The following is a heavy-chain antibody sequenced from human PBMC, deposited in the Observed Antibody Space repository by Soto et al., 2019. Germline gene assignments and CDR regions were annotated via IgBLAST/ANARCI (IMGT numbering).Heavy chain of an antibody. J-gene: IGHJ4*02. CDR2: IYYSGST. Sequence: QLQLQESGPGLVKPSETLSLTCTVSGGSISSSSYYWGWIRQPPGKGLEWIGSIYYSGSTYYNPSLKSRVTISVDTSKNQFSLKLSSVTAADTALYYCARHAVHCSGFTDYWGQGTLVTVSS. CDR1: GGSISSSSYY. CDR3: ARHAVHCSGFTDY. V-gene: IGHV4-39*01. D-gene: IGHD6-19*01.